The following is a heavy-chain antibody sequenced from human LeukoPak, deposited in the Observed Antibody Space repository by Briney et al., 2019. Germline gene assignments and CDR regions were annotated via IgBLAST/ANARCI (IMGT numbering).Heavy chain of an antibody. CDR2: ISVSGGST. V-gene: IGHV3-23*01. Sequence: GGSLRLSCVASGFTFTTYPMSWVRQAPGKGLEWVSGISVSGGSTYYADSVKGRFTIPRDNSKNTVYLQMNSLRAEDTAIYYCAKDVSSCGGDCPDSWGQGTLVTVSS. CDR3: AKDVSSCGGDCPDS. CDR1: GFTFTTYP. J-gene: IGHJ4*02. D-gene: IGHD2-21*02.